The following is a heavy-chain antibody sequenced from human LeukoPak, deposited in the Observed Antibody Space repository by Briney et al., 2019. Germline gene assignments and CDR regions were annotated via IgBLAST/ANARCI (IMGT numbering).Heavy chain of an antibody. J-gene: IGHJ5*02. CDR3: AREVGYSYLRGKRNWFDP. V-gene: IGHV4-59*01. Sequence: SETLSLTCTVSGGSISSYYWSWIRQPPGKGLEWIGYIYYSGSTNYNPSLKSRVTISVDTSKNQFSLKLSSVTAADTAVYYCAREVGYSYLRGKRNWFDPWGQGTLVTVSS. CDR2: IYYSGST. D-gene: IGHD5-18*01. CDR1: GGSISSYY.